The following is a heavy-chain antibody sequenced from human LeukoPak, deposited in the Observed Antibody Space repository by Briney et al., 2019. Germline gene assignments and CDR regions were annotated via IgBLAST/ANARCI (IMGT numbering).Heavy chain of an antibody. CDR1: GGSISNYY. D-gene: IGHD6-19*01. V-gene: IGHV4-59*01. J-gene: IGHJ4*02. CDR2: FYHGGGT. Sequence: SETLSLTCTVSGGSISNYYRSWIRQPPGKGLEWIGCFYHGGGTNYNPSLKSRVTTSVDTSKNQFSLRLSSVTAADTAVYYCASTQQWLAFDYWGQGILVTVSS. CDR3: ASTQQWLAFDY.